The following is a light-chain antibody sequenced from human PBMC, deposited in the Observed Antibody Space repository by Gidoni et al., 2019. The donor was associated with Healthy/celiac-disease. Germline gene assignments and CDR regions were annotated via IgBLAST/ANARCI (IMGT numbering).Light chain of an antibody. CDR3: QQYNNWPAWT. CDR2: GAS. CDR1: QSVSSN. V-gene: IGKV3-15*01. Sequence: EIVMTQPPATLSVSSGERATLTCRASQSVSSNLAWYQQNPGQAPRLLIYGASTRATGIPARFSGSGSGTEFTLTISSLQSEDFAVYYCQQYNNWPAWTFGQGTKVEIK. J-gene: IGKJ1*01.